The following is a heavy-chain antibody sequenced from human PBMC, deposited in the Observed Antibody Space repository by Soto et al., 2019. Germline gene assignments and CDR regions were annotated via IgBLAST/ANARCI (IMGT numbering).Heavy chain of an antibody. D-gene: IGHD3-3*01. CDR3: ARYVLRFLEWLLGKICLSCY. V-gene: IGHV3-74*01. CDR2: INSDGSST. J-gene: IGHJ4*02. CDR1: GFTFSSYW. Sequence: PGGSLRLSCSASGFTFSSYWMHWVRQAPGKGLVWVSRINSDGSSTSYADSVKGRFTISRDNAKNTLYLQMNSLRAEDTAVYYCARYVLRFLEWLLGKICLSCYWGQGTLVTVSS.